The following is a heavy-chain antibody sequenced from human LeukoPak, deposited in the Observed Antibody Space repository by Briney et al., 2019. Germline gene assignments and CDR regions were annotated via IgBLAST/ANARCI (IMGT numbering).Heavy chain of an antibody. CDR3: AKPYSSGWYWYFDL. V-gene: IGHV3-21*04. J-gene: IGHJ2*01. D-gene: IGHD6-19*01. CDR1: GFTFSSYS. CDR2: ISSSSSYI. Sequence: GGSLRLSCAASGFTFSSYSMNWVRQAPGKGLEWVSSISSSSSYIYYADSVKGRFTISRDNAKNSLYLQMNSLRAEDTAVYYCAKPYSSGWYWYFDLWGRGTLVTVSS.